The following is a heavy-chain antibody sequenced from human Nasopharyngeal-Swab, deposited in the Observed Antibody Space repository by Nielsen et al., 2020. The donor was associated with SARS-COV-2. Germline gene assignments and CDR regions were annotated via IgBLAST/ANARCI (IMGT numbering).Heavy chain of an antibody. D-gene: IGHD4-17*01. V-gene: IGHV3-48*03. J-gene: IGHJ4*02. CDR3: AEDIGSYGDYVFDY. CDR1: GFTFSSYE. Sequence: GESLKISCAASGFTFSSYEMNWVRQAPGKGLEWVSYISSSGSTIYYADSVKGRFTISRDNAKNSLHLQMNSLRAEDTALYYCAEDIGSYGDYVFDYWGQGTLVTVSS. CDR2: ISSSGSTI.